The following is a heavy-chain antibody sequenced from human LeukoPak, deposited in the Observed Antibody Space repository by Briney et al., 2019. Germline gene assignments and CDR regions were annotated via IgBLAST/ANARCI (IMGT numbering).Heavy chain of an antibody. CDR3: ARGSVAVMLGY. J-gene: IGHJ4*02. CDR2: IYYSGST. V-gene: IGHV4-59*01. Sequence: SESLSLTCTVSGGSISSYYWSWIRQPPGKGLEWIGYIYYSGSTNYNPSLKSRVTISVDTSKNQFSLKLSSVTAADTAVYYCARGSVAVMLGYWGQGTLATVSS. CDR1: GGSISSYY. D-gene: IGHD2-21*01.